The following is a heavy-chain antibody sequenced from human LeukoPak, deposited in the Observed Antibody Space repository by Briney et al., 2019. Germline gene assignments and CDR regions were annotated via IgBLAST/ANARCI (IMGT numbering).Heavy chain of an antibody. Sequence: SETLSLTCTVSGGSINNYYWSWLRQPPGKGLEWIGYIHYSGSTNYNFSLKSRVTISVDTSKSQFSLKLSSVSAADTAVYYCARGAGWYEYWGQGTLVTVS. J-gene: IGHJ4*02. CDR3: ARGAGWYEY. CDR2: IHYSGST. CDR1: GGSINNYY. D-gene: IGHD6-19*01. V-gene: IGHV4-59*01.